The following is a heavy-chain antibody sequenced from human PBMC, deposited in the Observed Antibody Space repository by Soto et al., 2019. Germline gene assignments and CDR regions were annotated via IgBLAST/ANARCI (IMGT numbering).Heavy chain of an antibody. V-gene: IGHV1-3*01. CDR3: ASLRHSPSYYYYYGMDV. CDR1: GYTFTSYA. D-gene: IGHD5-18*01. J-gene: IGHJ6*02. CDR2: INAGNGNT. Sequence: QVQLVQSGAEVKKPGASVKVSCKASGYTFTSYAMHWVRQAPGQRLEWIGWINAGNGNTKYSQKFQGRVTITRDTSASTAYMELSSLRSEDTAVYYCASLRHSPSYYYYYGMDVWGQGTTVTVSS.